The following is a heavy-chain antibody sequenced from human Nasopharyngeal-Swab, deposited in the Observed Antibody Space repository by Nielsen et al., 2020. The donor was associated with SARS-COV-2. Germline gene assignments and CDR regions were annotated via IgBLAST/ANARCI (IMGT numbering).Heavy chain of an antibody. CDR3: AREPYVAAAMGRFDY. D-gene: IGHD5-18*01. J-gene: IGHJ4*02. CDR2: INPSGGRT. CDR1: GYTFTSYY. Sequence: ASVKVSCKASGYTFTSYYMHWVRQAPAQGLEWMGIINPSGGRTSYAQKFQGRVTITRDTSTSTVYMELSSLRSEDTAVYYCAREPYVAAAMGRFDYWGQGTLVTVSS. V-gene: IGHV1-46*01.